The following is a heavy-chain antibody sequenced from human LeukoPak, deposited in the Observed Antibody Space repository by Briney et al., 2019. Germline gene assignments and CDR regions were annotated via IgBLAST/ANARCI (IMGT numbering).Heavy chain of an antibody. V-gene: IGHV4-39*01. CDR1: GGSIMIYNHY. J-gene: IGHJ5*02. CDR2: IYNSVSP. CDR3: VRHFSRSFLCGWFDP. Sequence: SETLSLTCSVSGGSIMIYNHYWGWIRQPPGKGLEWIGSIYNSVSPYYNPSLKSRVTISAETSNNQFSVRLTSVTAADTAIYYCVRHFSRSFLCGWFDPWGQGSLVTVSS. D-gene: IGHD2-21*01.